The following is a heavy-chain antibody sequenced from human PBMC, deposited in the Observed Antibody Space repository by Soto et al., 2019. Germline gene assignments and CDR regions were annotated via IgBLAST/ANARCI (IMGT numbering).Heavy chain of an antibody. CDR2: VTGSGSQI. CDR1: GFTISTYA. V-gene: IGHV3-23*01. D-gene: IGHD2-21*01. Sequence: LRLSCAASGFTISTYAMTWVRQAPGKGLECVSGVTGSGSQIYYADSVKGRFTISKDNSKNTLYLQMSSLREEDTALYYCAKDAVYRDGLWLMDSWGQGTLVAASS. CDR3: AKDAVYRDGLWLMDS. J-gene: IGHJ5*02.